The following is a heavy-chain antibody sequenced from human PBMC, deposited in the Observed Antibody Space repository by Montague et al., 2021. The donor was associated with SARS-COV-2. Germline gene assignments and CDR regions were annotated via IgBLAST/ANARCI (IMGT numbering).Heavy chain of an antibody. J-gene: IGHJ4*02. CDR3: ARDGVQFGDWPYYFAF. CDR1: GFTFNTYS. D-gene: IGHD2-21*02. Sequence: SLRLSRAASGFTFNTYSMHWVRRAPGKGLEWVSSISSSGTYIYYADSVRGRFTISRDNAHNSLSLQLNSLRPEDTALYYCARDGVQFGDWPYYFAFWGQGTLVSVSS. V-gene: IGHV3-21*01. CDR2: ISSSGTYI.